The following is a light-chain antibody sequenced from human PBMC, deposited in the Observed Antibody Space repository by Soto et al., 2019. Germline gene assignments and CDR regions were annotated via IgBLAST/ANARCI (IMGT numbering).Light chain of an antibody. Sequence: ETVMTQSPATLSVSPGERVTLSCRASQSVNTYLAWYQQGPGQAPRLLIYGASTRAAGIPARFSGGGSGTDFTLTISSLQSEDFAVYYCQQYNNLPLTFGGGTKVGIK. V-gene: IGKV3-15*01. CDR2: GAS. J-gene: IGKJ4*01. CDR1: QSVNTY. CDR3: QQYNNLPLT.